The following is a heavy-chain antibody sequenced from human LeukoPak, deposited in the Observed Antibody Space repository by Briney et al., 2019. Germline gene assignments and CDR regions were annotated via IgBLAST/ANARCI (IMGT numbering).Heavy chain of an antibody. Sequence: SETLSLTCTVSGGSISSGGYYWSWIRQHPGKGLEWIGYIYYSVSTYYNPSLKSRVTISVDTSKNQFSLKLSSVTAADTAVYYCARVTIFTFVDRSSPNYGMDVWGQGTTVTVSS. CDR1: GGSISSGGYY. J-gene: IGHJ6*02. CDR3: ARVTIFTFVDRSSPNYGMDV. CDR2: IYYSVST. V-gene: IGHV4-31*03. D-gene: IGHD3-3*01.